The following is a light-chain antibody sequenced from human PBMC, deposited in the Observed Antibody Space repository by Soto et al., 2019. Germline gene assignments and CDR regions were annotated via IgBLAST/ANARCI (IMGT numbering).Light chain of an antibody. CDR3: QSFDSRLRAPV. CDR2: ANN. J-gene: IGLJ2*01. V-gene: IGLV1-40*01. CDR1: SSNIGSPFD. Sequence: QAVVTQPPSVSGAPGQRVTISCTGNSSNIGSPFDVHWYQHLPGTAPRLLIYANNNRPSGVPDRFSGSKSGTSASLAITGLQGDDEADYYCQSFDSRLRAPVFGGGTKVTVL.